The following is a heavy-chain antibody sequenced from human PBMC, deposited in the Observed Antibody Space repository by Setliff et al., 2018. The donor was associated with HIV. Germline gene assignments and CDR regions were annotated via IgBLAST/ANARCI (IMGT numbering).Heavy chain of an antibody. CDR3: ARGALSLTMTKLLSFFDC. Sequence: PSETLSLTCAVYGGSFSGNYWSWIRQTPGKGLEWIAEINHSGNPNYNPSLKSRVTISVVASKSHFSLKMTSVTAADTAVYYCARGALSLTMTKLLSFFDCWGQGTQVTVS. D-gene: IGHD3-22*01. CDR2: INHSGNP. V-gene: IGHV4-34*01. CDR1: GGSFSGNY. J-gene: IGHJ4*02.